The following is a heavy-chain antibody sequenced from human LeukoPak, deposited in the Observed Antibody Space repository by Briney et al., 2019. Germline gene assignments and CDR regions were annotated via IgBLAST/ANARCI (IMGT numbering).Heavy chain of an antibody. J-gene: IGHJ4*02. CDR2: IYYSGST. CDR3: ARHNGDYYYFDY. Sequence: SETLSLTCTASGGSISSYYWSWIRQPPGKGLEWIGYIYYSGSTNYNPSLKSRVTISVDTSKNQFSLKLSSVTAADTAVYYCARHNGDYYYFDYWGQGTLVTVSS. CDR1: GGSISSYY. D-gene: IGHD4-17*01. V-gene: IGHV4-59*08.